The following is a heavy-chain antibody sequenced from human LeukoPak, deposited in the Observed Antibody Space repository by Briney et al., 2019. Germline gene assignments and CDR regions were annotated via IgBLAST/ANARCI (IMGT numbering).Heavy chain of an antibody. CDR3: ARVPVQYYYGSGSPFDY. Sequence: ASVMVSCKASGGTFSSYAISWVRQAPGQGLEWMGGIIPIFGTANYAQKFQGRVTITADESTSTAYMELRSLRSDDTAVYYCARVPVQYYYGSGSPFDYWGQGTLVTVSS. CDR2: IIPIFGTA. CDR1: GGTFSSYA. D-gene: IGHD3-10*01. J-gene: IGHJ4*02. V-gene: IGHV1-69*13.